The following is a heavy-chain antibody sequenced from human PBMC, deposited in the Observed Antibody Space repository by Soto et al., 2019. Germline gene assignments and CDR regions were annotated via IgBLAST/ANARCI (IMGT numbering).Heavy chain of an antibody. Sequence: QVQLVESGGGLVKPGGSLRLSCAASGFTFSDYCMSWIRQAPGKGLEWVSYISSSGSTIYYADSVKGRFTISRDNAKNSLYLQMNSLRAEDTAVYYCARAHTTMVRGVIIRRFDPWGQGTLVTVSS. CDR1: GFTFSDYC. CDR2: ISSSGSTI. D-gene: IGHD3-10*01. V-gene: IGHV3-11*01. CDR3: ARAHTTMVRGVIIRRFDP. J-gene: IGHJ5*02.